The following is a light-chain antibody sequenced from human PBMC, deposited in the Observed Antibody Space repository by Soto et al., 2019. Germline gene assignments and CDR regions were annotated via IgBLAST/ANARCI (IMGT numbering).Light chain of an antibody. CDR2: GAS. V-gene: IGKV3-20*01. CDR3: QQYGSAPYT. J-gene: IGKJ2*01. CDR1: QTLASNY. Sequence: DIMLTQSPGTLSLSPGERATLYCRTSQTLASNYLAWYQQKPGQAPRLLIYGASSRAAGIPDRFSGSGSGTDFTLTISRLEPEDFAVVYCQQYGSAPYTFGQGTKLEI.